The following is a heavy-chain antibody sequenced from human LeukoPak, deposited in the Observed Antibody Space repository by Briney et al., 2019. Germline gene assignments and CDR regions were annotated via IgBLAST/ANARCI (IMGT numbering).Heavy chain of an antibody. CDR3: ARCGDWFDP. J-gene: IGHJ5*02. D-gene: IGHD3-10*01. Sequence: PSETLSLTCTVSGGSVSSGSYYWSWIRQPPGKGLEWIGYIYYRGSTNYNPSLKSRVTMSIDTSKNQFSLKLSSVTAADTAVYHCARCGDWFDPWGQGTLVTVSS. CDR2: IYYRGST. CDR1: GGSVSSGSYY. V-gene: IGHV4-61*01.